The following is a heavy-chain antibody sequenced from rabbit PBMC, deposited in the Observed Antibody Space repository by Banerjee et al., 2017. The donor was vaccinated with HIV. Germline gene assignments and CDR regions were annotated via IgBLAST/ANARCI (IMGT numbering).Heavy chain of an antibody. D-gene: IGHD2-1*01. CDR3: ARGGGDGGDGCGL. J-gene: IGHJ4*01. CDR2: IYAGSSIT. V-gene: IGHV1S40*01. Sequence: QSLEESGGDLVKPGASLTLTCTASGLDFSSSYWICWVRQAPGKGLELVACIYAGSSITRYASWAKGRFSISKTSSTTVTLQMTSLTAADTATYFCARGGGDGGDGCGLRGQGTLVT. CDR1: GLDFSSSYW.